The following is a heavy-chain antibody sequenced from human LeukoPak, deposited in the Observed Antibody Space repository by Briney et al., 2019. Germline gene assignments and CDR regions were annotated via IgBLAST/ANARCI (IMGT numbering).Heavy chain of an antibody. CDR2: IYYSGST. CDR1: GGSIITYY. CDR3: ARSYIWGRDFDY. J-gene: IGHJ4*02. V-gene: IGHV4-59*01. D-gene: IGHD3-16*01. Sequence: PSEILSLTCTVSGGSIITYYWSWIRQPPGKGLEWIGDIYYSGSTNYNPSLKSRVTISVDTSKNQFSLKLYSVTAADTAVYYCARSYIWGRDFDYWGQGTLVTVSS.